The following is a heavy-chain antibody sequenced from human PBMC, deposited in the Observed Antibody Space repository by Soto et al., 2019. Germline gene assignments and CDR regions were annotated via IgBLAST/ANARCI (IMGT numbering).Heavy chain of an antibody. CDR2: INAGNGNT. Sequence: ASVKVSCKASGYTFTSYAMHWVRQAPGQRLEWMGWINAGNGNTKYSQKFQGRVTITRDTSASTAYMELSSLRSEDTAVYYCARAGFGVVIIGFDYWGQGALVTVSS. V-gene: IGHV1-3*01. CDR1: GYTFTSYA. CDR3: ARAGFGVVIIGFDY. J-gene: IGHJ4*02. D-gene: IGHD3-3*01.